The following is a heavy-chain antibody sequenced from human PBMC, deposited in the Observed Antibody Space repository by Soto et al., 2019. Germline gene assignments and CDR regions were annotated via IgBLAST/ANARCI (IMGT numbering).Heavy chain of an antibody. CDR1: GFTFNDYY. D-gene: IGHD3-16*02. Sequence: QGQLAESGGGLAKPGGSLRLSCAASGFTFNDYYMSWIRQAPGKGLEWVSYISSSGTTIYYADSVKGRFTISRDNARNSLFLQMSSLRAEDTAVYYCAKGYVWGSYRPSMDVWGHGTTVIVSS. J-gene: IGHJ6*02. CDR2: ISSSGTTI. V-gene: IGHV3-11*01. CDR3: AKGYVWGSYRPSMDV.